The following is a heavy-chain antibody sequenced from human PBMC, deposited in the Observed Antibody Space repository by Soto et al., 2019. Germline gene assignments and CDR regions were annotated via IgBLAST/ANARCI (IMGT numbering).Heavy chain of an antibody. D-gene: IGHD3-9*01. V-gene: IGHV3-33*01. CDR2: IWYDGSIK. CDR3: ARESPLTGWHFDS. J-gene: IGHJ4*02. Sequence: QVQLVESGGGVVQPGRSLRLSCAASGFTFNSYGMHWVRQAPGRGLEWVAIIWYDGSIKEYAESVKGRFTISRDNSKHTLFRQMDSLRAEDTAVYYCARESPLTGWHFDSWCQGTLVSVSS. CDR1: GFTFNSYG.